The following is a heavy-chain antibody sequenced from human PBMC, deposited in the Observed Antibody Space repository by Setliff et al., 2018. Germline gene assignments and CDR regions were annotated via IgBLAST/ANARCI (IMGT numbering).Heavy chain of an antibody. CDR1: GGSISSGDYY. D-gene: IGHD3-22*01. Sequence: SETLSLTCTVSGGSISSGDYYWSWFRQPPGKGLEWIGYIYSSGSTYYNPSLKSRVSISVDTSKNQFSLKLSSVTAADTAVNYCARESRYYYDNLGTLDYWGQGTLVTV. J-gene: IGHJ4*02. CDR2: IYSSGST. V-gene: IGHV4-30-4*08. CDR3: ARESRYYYDNLGTLDY.